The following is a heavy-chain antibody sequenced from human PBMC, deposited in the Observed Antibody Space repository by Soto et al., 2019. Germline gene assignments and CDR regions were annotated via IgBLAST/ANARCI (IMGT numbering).Heavy chain of an antibody. CDR2: INHSGST. CDR1: GFTFSNSW. D-gene: IGHD3-10*01. CDR3: ARGNQYYYGSGSYYNNWFDP. J-gene: IGHJ5*02. Sequence: GSLRLSCVDSGFTFSNSWMFWGRQAPGKGLEWIGEINHSGSTNYNPSLKSRVTISVDTSKNQFSLKLSSVTAADTAVYYCARGNQYYYGSGSYYNNWFDPWGQGTLVTV. V-gene: IGHV4-34*01.